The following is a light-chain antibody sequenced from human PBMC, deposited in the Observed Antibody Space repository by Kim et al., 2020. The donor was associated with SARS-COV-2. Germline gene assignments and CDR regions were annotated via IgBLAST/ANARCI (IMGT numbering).Light chain of an antibody. Sequence: SASVGDRVTITCRASQSISSYLNWYQQKPGKAPKLLIYAASSLQSGVPSRFSGSGYGTDFTLTISSLQPEDFATYYCQQSYRAMYTFGQGTKLEI. J-gene: IGKJ2*01. CDR1: QSISSY. CDR3: QQSYRAMYT. V-gene: IGKV1-39*01. CDR2: AAS.